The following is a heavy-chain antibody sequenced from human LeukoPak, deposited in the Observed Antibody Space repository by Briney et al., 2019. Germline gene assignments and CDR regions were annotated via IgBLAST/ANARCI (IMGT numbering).Heavy chain of an antibody. CDR3: ARVSTAYSSSWYSLDY. CDR1: IGSISSSKW. V-gene: IGHV4-4*02. D-gene: IGHD6-13*01. Sequence: SETLSLTCSVSIGSISSSKWWSWVRQSPVKGLEWIGEIYLYGTTNYNPSFTSRVTMSVDRSRNQFSLKLTSVTAADTAVYYCARVSTAYSSSWYSLDYWGQGTLVTVSS. CDR2: IYLYGTT. J-gene: IGHJ4*02.